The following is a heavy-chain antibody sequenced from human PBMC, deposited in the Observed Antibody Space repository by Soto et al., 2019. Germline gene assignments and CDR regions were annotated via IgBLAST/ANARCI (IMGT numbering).Heavy chain of an antibody. CDR1: GISFNDAW. D-gene: IGHD2-15*01. V-gene: IGHV3-15*01. J-gene: IGHJ4*02. CDR2: IRSTSVGATI. Sequence: EVQLVESGGGLVKPGGSLRLSCAASGISFNDAWISWVRQAPGQGLEWIGRIRSTSVGATIDYAAPVKGRFTISRDDSQDTVSLQMNILKTEDTAVYYCTTGPPVRGHCSGGSCYWGQGTLVTGSS. CDR3: TTGPPVRGHCSGGSCY.